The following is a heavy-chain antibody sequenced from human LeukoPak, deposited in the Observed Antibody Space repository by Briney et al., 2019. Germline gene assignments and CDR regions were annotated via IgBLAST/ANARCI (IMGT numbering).Heavy chain of an antibody. CDR3: AKDQDDNWNAFDY. J-gene: IGHJ4*02. CDR1: GFTFDDYA. D-gene: IGHD1-1*01. Sequence: GGSLRLSCAASGFTFDDYAMHWVRQAPGKGLEWVSGISWNSGSIGYADSVKGRFTISRDNAKNSLYLQMNSLRAEDTALYYCAKDQDDNWNAFDYWGQGTLVTVSS. CDR2: ISWNSGSI. V-gene: IGHV3-9*01.